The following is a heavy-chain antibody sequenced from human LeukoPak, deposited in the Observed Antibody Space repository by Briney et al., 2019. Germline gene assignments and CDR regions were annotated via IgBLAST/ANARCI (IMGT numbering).Heavy chain of an antibody. V-gene: IGHV4-39*01. CDR2: IYYSGST. Sequence: PSETLSLTCTVSGGSITTSSYYWGWIRQPPGKGLEWIGIIYYSGSTCYNPSLKGRVTISVDTSKNQFSLKLSSVTAADTAVYYCARAFRARYFDLWGRGTLVTVSS. J-gene: IGHJ2*01. CDR1: GGSITTSSYY. CDR3: ARAFRARYFDL. D-gene: IGHD2/OR15-2a*01.